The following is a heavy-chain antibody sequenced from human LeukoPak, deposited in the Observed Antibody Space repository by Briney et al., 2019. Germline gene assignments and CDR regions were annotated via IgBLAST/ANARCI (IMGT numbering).Heavy chain of an antibody. D-gene: IGHD3-22*01. CDR3: ARARSSVTMIGEH. V-gene: IGHV3-21*01. CDR2: ISSSSSYI. J-gene: IGHJ1*01. CDR1: GFTFSSYS. Sequence: SPGGSLRLSCAASGFTFSSYSMNWVRQAPGKGLEWVSSISSSSSYIYYADSVKGRFTISRDNAKNSLYLQMNSLRAEDTAVYYCARARSSVTMIGEHWGQGTLVTVSS.